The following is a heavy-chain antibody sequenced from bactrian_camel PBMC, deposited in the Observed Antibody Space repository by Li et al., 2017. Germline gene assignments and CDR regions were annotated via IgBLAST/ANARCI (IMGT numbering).Heavy chain of an antibody. CDR3: TKRISVYGGNWRQNY. D-gene: IGHD6*01. Sequence: HVQLVESGGGPVQAGGSLRLTCDASRYTYSSNCMGWLRQAPGQEREVVASIYAYGVGTYYPDSVKGRFTISRDNAKNTLYLQLNSLKTEDTAMYYCTKRISVYGGNWRQNYWGQGTQVTVS. CDR2: IYAYGVGT. CDR1: RYTYSSNC. V-gene: IGHV3S1*01. J-gene: IGHJ4*01.